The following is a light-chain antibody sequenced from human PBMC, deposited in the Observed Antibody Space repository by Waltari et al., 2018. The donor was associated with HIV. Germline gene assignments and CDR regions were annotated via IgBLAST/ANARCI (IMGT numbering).Light chain of an antibody. J-gene: IGKJ1*01. CDR1: QSISSN. CDR2: EAS. CDR3: QQYNNWPRT. Sequence: EVVMTQSPGTLSVSPGERATLSCRASQSISSNLAWYQQKPGQAPRLLLYEASTGATGVPARFIGSGFVTDFTLIITSLQFEDVAVYYCQQYNNWPRTFGQGTKVEF. V-gene: IGKV3-15*01.